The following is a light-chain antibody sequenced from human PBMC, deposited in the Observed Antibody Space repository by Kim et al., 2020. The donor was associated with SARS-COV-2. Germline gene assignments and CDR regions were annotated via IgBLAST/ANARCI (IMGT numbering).Light chain of an antibody. CDR3: CSYAGSFTWV. CDR1: SSDGGAYDY. J-gene: IGLJ3*02. V-gene: IGLV2-11*03. Sequence: GQSVAIACTGTSSDGGAYDYVSWYQQYPGKAPKLRIYDVNKRPSGVPDRFSGSKSGNTASLSISGLQAEDEADYYCCSYAGSFTWVLGGGTKVTVL. CDR2: DVN.